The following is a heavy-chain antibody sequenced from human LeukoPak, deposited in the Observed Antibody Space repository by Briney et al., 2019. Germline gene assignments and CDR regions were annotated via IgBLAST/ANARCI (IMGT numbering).Heavy chain of an antibody. D-gene: IGHD3-22*01. J-gene: IGHJ4*02. CDR3: AKLYYYDSSGYPPYFDY. Sequence: PSETLSLTCTVSGGSISSSRYYWGWIRQPPGKGLEWIGNIYYSGSTNYNPSLKSRVTISVDTSKNQFSLKLSSVTAADTAVYYCAKLYYYDSSGYPPYFDYWGQGTLVTVSS. V-gene: IGHV4-39*07. CDR1: GGSISSSRYY. CDR2: IYYSGST.